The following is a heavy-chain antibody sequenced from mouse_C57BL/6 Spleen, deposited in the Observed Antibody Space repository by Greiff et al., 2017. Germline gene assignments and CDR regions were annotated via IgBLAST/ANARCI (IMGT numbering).Heavy chain of an antibody. Sequence: EVQGVESGGGLVQPGGSLSLSCAASGFTFTDYYMSWVRQPPGKALEWLGFIRNKANGYTTEYSASVKGRFTISRDNSQSILYLQMNALRAEDSATYDCARAYYSNYGYAMDYWGQGTSVTVSS. V-gene: IGHV7-3*01. CDR3: ARAYYSNYGYAMDY. CDR2: IRNKANGYTT. J-gene: IGHJ4*01. D-gene: IGHD2-5*01. CDR1: GFTFTDYY.